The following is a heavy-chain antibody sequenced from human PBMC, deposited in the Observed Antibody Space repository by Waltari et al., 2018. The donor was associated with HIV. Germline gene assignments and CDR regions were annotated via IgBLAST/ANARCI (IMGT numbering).Heavy chain of an antibody. CDR2: VSTISGTT. CDR1: GGTFSSYA. V-gene: IGHV1-69*12. D-gene: IGHD3-3*01. Sequence: QVQLVQSGAEVKKPGSSVKVSCKASGGTFSSYAISWVRQAPGQGLEWMGAVSTISGTTNYAQKVQGRVTITADESTSTANMELNSLKSEDTAVYYCARLGRSRFLEWIPFDPWGQGTLVTVSS. CDR3: ARLGRSRFLEWIPFDP. J-gene: IGHJ5*02.